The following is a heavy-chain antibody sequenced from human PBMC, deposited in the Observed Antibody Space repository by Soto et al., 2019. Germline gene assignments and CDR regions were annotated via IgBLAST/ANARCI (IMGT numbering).Heavy chain of an antibody. J-gene: IGHJ4*02. Sequence: GGSLRLSCAASGFTFSSYWMSWVRQAPGKGLEWVSYISSSSSTIYYADSVKGRFTISRDNAKNSVYLQMNSLRAEDTAVYYCARSSGYDYFYFDYWGQGTQVTVSS. CDR1: GFTFSSYW. V-gene: IGHV3-48*01. CDR3: ARSSGYDYFYFDY. CDR2: ISSSSSTI. D-gene: IGHD5-12*01.